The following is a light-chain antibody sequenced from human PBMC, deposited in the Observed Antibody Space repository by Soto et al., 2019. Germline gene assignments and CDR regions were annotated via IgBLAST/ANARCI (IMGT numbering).Light chain of an antibody. J-gene: IGLJ3*02. Sequence: QSALTQPASVSGSPGQSITISCTGTSSDVGGYSYVSWYQHHPGKAPKLMIYDVSNRPSGVSNRFSGSQSGNTASLTISGLQAEDEADYYCTSYTNTNTRVFGGGTKLTVL. CDR3: TSYTNTNTRV. CDR2: DVS. V-gene: IGLV2-14*03. CDR1: SSDVGGYSY.